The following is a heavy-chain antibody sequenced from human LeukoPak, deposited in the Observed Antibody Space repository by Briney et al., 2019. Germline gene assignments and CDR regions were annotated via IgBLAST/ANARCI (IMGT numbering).Heavy chain of an antibody. CDR1: GFTFSTYY. V-gene: IGHV3-7*01. Sequence: GGSLRLSCAASGFTFSTYYMSWVRQAPGKGLEWVASIKQDGSEKYYVDSMKGRFTISRDNAKNSLYLQLNSLRVEDTAVYYCATVLPGRPNDNRGQGTLVTVSS. CDR3: ATVLPGRPNDN. D-gene: IGHD1-1*01. CDR2: IKQDGSEK. J-gene: IGHJ4*02.